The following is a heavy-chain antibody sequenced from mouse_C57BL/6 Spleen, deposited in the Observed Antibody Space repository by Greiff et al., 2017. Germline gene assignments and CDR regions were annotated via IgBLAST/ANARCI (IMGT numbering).Heavy chain of an antibody. Sequence: VQLQQSGPVLARPGASVKMSCKTSGYTFTSYWMHWVKQRPGQGLEWIGAIYPGNSDTSYNQKFKGKAKLTAVTSASTAYMELSSLTNEDSAVYYCTREDNYGSSYFDYWGQGTTLTVSS. V-gene: IGHV1-5*01. CDR3: TREDNYGSSYFDY. CDR1: GYTFTSYW. J-gene: IGHJ2*01. D-gene: IGHD1-1*01. CDR2: IYPGNSDT.